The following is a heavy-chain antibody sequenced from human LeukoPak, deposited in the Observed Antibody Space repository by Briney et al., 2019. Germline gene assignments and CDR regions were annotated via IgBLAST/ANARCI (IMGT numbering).Heavy chain of an antibody. Sequence: WASVKVSCKASGGTFSSYAISWVRQAPGQGLEWMGGIIPIFGTANYAQKFQGRVTITTDESTSTAYMELSSLRSEDTAVYYCARYYDSSATTLIYFDYWGQGTLVTVSS. CDR1: GGTFSSYA. J-gene: IGHJ4*02. V-gene: IGHV1-69*05. D-gene: IGHD3-22*01. CDR2: IIPIFGTA. CDR3: ARYYDSSATTLIYFDY.